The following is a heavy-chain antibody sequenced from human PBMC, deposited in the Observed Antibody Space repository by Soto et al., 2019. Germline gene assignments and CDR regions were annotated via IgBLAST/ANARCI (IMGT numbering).Heavy chain of an antibody. Sequence: ASVKVSCKASGYTFTSYGISWVRQAPGQGLEWMGWISAYNGNTNYAQKLQGRVTMTTDTSTNTAYMELRSLRSDDTAVYYCARDDDPLYYCYYGMDVWGQGTTVTVSS. J-gene: IGHJ6*02. CDR3: ARDDDPLYYCYYGMDV. CDR1: GYTFTSYG. V-gene: IGHV1-18*01. D-gene: IGHD1-1*01. CDR2: ISAYNGNT.